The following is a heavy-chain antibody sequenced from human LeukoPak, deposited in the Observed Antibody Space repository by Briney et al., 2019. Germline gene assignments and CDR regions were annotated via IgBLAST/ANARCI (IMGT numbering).Heavy chain of an antibody. CDR1: GYTFTSYG. CDR3: ARDPYYDILTGFDY. D-gene: IGHD3-9*01. Sequence: GASVKVSCKASGYTFTSYGISWVRQAPGQGLEWMGWISAYNGNTNYAQKLQGRVTMTTDTSTSTAYMELRSLRSDDTAVYYCARDPYYDILTGFDYWGQGTLVTVSS. J-gene: IGHJ4*02. V-gene: IGHV1-18*04. CDR2: ISAYNGNT.